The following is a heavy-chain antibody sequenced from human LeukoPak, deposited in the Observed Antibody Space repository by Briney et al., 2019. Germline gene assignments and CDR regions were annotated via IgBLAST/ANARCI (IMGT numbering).Heavy chain of an antibody. Sequence: SETLSLTCTVSGGSISSYYWIWIRQPPGKGLEWIGYIYYSGSTNYNPSLKSRVTISVDTSKNQFSLKLSSVTAADTAVYYCARGGYSYAFDYWGQGTLVTVSS. CDR2: IYYSGST. D-gene: IGHD5-18*01. CDR3: ARGGYSYAFDY. J-gene: IGHJ4*02. V-gene: IGHV4-59*12. CDR1: GGSISSYY.